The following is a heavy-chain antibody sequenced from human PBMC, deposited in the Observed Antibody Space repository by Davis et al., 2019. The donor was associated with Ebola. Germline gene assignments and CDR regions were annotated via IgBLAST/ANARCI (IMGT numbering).Heavy chain of an antibody. J-gene: IGHJ6*02. D-gene: IGHD6-13*01. CDR3: ARDLIAAAENYYYYYGMDV. CDR1: GYTFTGYY. V-gene: IGHV1-18*04. Sequence: ASVKVSCKASGYTFTGYYMHWVRQAPGQGLEWMGWISAYNGNTNYAQKLQGRVTMTTDTSTSTAYMELRSLRSDDTAVYYCARDLIAAAENYYYYYGMDVWGQGTTVTVSS. CDR2: ISAYNGNT.